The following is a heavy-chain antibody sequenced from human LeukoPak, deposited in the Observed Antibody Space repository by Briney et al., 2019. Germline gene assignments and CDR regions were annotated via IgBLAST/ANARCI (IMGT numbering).Heavy chain of an antibody. V-gene: IGHV5-51*01. CDR2: IYPGDSDT. J-gene: IGHJ6*03. Sequence: GESLKISCKASGYSFTNYWIGWMRQVPGKGLEWMGIIYPGDSDTKYSPSFQGQVTISADESISTAYLQWSSLKASDTAIYYCARQGPAHFYYYFYMDVWGKGTTVTVSS. CDR1: GYSFTNYW. CDR3: ARQGPAHFYYYFYMDV.